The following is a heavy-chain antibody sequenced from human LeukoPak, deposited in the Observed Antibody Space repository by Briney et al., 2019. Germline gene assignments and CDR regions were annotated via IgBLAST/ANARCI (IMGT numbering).Heavy chain of an antibody. Sequence: QSGESQRVSCAASGFSVSSDYMSWVRQAPGKGLERVSAISGSGGSTYYADSVKGRFTISRDNSKNTLYLQMNSLRAEDTAVYYCAKQLSGTTRWFDPWGQGALVTVSS. CDR3: AKQLSGTTRWFDP. J-gene: IGHJ5*02. CDR2: ISGSGGST. CDR1: GFSVSSDY. D-gene: IGHD1-20*01. V-gene: IGHV3-23*01.